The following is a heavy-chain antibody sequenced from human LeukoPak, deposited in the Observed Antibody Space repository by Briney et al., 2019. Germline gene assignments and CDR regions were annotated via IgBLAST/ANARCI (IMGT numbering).Heavy chain of an antibody. V-gene: IGHV4-59*08. CDR3: AGAQSSGWLLDY. J-gene: IGHJ4*02. CDR1: GGSISSYY. Sequence: PSETLSLTCTVSGGSISSYYWSWIRQPPGKGLEWIGYIYYSGSTNYNPSLKSRVTISVDTSKNQFSLKLSSVTAADTAVYYCAGAQSSGWLLDYWGQGTLVTVSS. D-gene: IGHD6-19*01. CDR2: IYYSGST.